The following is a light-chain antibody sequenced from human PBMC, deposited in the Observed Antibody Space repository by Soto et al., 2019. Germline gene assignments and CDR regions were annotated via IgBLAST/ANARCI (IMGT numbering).Light chain of an antibody. Sequence: QSVLTQSASVSGSPGQSITISCTGTSSDVGVYNYVSWYQQHPGKAPKLMIYEVSNRPSGVSNRFSGSKSGNTASLTISGLQAEDEADYYRSSYTSSSTSYVFGTGTKVTVL. CDR3: SSYTSSSTSYV. CDR1: SSDVGVYNY. V-gene: IGLV2-14*01. CDR2: EVS. J-gene: IGLJ1*01.